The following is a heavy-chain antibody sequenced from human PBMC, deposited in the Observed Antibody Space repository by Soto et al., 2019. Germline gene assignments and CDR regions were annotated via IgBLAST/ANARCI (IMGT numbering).Heavy chain of an antibody. Sequence: QVQLVQSGAEVKKPGSSVKVSCKASGGTFSSNAITWVRQAPGQGLEWMGGIIPVFGTANYAQKFLGRVTITADESTSTAYMELSSLRSEDTAVYYCARDHGVAEAAPNYFYYGMDVWGQGTTVTVSS. J-gene: IGHJ6*02. V-gene: IGHV1-69*01. CDR1: GGTFSSNA. CDR2: IIPVFGTA. CDR3: ARDHGVAEAAPNYFYYGMDV. D-gene: IGHD6-13*01.